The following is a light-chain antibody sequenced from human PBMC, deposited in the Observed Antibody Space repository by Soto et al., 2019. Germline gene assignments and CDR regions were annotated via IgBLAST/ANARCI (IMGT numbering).Light chain of an antibody. V-gene: IGKV3-15*01. CDR3: QHYNFGTHT. CDR2: RSS. Sequence: VVVTRSGGSPSLSPGERANLSCRASQRLTNSFITCYQQRLGQAPRVLXYRSSTRATGVPARLSGSGSGTEFTLTISSLQSEYVAVYFCQHYNFGTHTFGQGTRLEI. J-gene: IGKJ5*01. CDR1: QRLTNS.